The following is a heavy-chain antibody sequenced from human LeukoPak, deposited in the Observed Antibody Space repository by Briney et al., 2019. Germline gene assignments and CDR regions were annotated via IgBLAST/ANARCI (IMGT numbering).Heavy chain of an antibody. CDR3: AKESSSYYFDY. CDR2: ISWNSGSI. CDR1: GFTFDDYA. V-gene: IGHV3-9*01. Sequence: GGSLRLSCAASGFTFDDYAMHWVRQAPGKGLEWVSGISWNSGSIGYADSVKGRFTISRDNAKNSLYLQMNSLRAEDTALYYCAKESSSYYFDYWGQGSLVTVSS. J-gene: IGHJ4*02. D-gene: IGHD2-2*01.